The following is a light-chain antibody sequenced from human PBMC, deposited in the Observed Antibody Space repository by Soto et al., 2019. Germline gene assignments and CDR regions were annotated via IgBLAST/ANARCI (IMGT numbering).Light chain of an antibody. CDR3: CSYAGSYTFVL. CDR1: SSDVGGYNY. CDR2: DVS. V-gene: IGLV2-11*01. Sequence: QSALTQPRSVSGSPGQSVTISCTGTSSDVGGYNYVSWYQQHPGKAPKLMIYDVSKRPSGVPDRFSGSKSGNTVSLTISGLQAEDEADYYCCSYAGSYTFVLFGGGTKLTVL. J-gene: IGLJ2*01.